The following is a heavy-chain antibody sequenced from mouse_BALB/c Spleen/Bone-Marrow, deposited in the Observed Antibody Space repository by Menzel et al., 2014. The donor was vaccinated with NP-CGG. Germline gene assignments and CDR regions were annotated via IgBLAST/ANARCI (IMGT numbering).Heavy chain of an antibody. CDR1: GFNIKDTY. V-gene: IGHV14-3*02. CDR3: APKGNDHGSTYPYWDFYG. CDR2: IDPANGNT. J-gene: IGHJ1*01. D-gene: IGHD1-1*01. Sequence: EVKLMESGAELVKPGASVKLSCTASGFNIKDTYVHWVKQRPEQGLVWIGRIDPANGNTKYDPKFQGKATITADTSSNTAYLQLSSRTSEDTAVYYCAPKGNDHGSTYPYWDFYGWGAGTTVTVSS.